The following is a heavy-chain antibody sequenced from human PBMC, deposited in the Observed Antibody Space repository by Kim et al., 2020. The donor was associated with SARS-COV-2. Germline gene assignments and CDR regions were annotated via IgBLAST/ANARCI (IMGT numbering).Heavy chain of an antibody. CDR3: ARQSSVMYYYYGMDV. D-gene: IGHD4-4*01. V-gene: IGHV5-51*01. CDR2: IYPGDSDT. CDR1: GYSFTSYW. Sequence: GESLKISCKGSGYSFTSYWIGWVRQMPGKGLEWMGIIYPGDSDTRYSPSFQGQVTISADKSISTAYLQWSSLKASDTAMYYCARQSSVMYYYYGMDVWGQGTTVTVSS. J-gene: IGHJ6*02.